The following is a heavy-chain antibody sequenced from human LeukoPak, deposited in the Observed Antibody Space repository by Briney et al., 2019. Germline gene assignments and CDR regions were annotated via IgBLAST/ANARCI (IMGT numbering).Heavy chain of an antibody. J-gene: IGHJ4*02. Sequence: GASXXVSCKASGYTFTGYYMHWVRQAPGQGVEWMGWINPNSGGTKYAQKFQGRVTITRDTYKSTAYMELSRLRSDDTAVYYCARAFPGHFDYWGQGTLVTVSS. CDR2: INPNSGGT. CDR3: ARAFPGHFDY. V-gene: IGHV1-2*02. CDR1: GYTFTGYY. D-gene: IGHD2/OR15-2a*01.